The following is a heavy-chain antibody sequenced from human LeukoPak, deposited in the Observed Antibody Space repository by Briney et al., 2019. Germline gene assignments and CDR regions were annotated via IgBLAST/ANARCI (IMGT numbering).Heavy chain of an antibody. CDR3: ATEGRTNHGDYGYFYYYMDV. CDR1: GGSFSGYY. Sequence: PSETLSLTCAVYGGSFSGYYWSWIRQPPGKGLEWVGEINHSGSTNYNPSLKSRVTISVDTSKNQFSLKLSSVTAADTAVYFCATEGRTNHGDYGYFYYYMDVWGKGTTVTISS. V-gene: IGHV4-34*01. D-gene: IGHD4-17*01. J-gene: IGHJ6*03. CDR2: INHSGST.